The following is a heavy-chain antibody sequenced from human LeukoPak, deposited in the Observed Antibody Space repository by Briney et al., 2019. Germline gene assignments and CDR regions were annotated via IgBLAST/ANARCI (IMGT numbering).Heavy chain of an antibody. CDR2: ISGSGGST. Sequence: GGSLRLSCAASGFTSSSYAMSWVRQAPGKGLEWVSAISGSGGSTYYADSVKGRFTISRDNSKNTLYLQMNSLRAEDTAVYYCAKDPSYYYDSSGYSFDYWGQGTLVTVSS. V-gene: IGHV3-23*01. J-gene: IGHJ4*02. CDR3: AKDPSYYYDSSGYSFDY. D-gene: IGHD3-22*01. CDR1: GFTSSSYA.